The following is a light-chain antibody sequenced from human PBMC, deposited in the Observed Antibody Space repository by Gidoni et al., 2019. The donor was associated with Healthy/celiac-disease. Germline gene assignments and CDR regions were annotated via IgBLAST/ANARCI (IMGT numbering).Light chain of an antibody. CDR3: QAWDSSTVV. CDR1: KLGDKY. CDR2: QDS. Sequence: SYALTPPPPVSVSPGQPASLTCSGDKLGDKYACWYQQKPGQSPVLVIYQDSKRPSGIPERFSGSNSGNTATLTISGTQAMDEADYYCQAWDSSTVVFGGGTKLTVL. J-gene: IGLJ2*01. V-gene: IGLV3-1*01.